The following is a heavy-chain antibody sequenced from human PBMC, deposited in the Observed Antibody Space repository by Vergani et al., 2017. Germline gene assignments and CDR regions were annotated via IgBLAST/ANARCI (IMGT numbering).Heavy chain of an antibody. D-gene: IGHD3-22*01. Sequence: QVQLVQSGAEVKKPGSSVKVSCKASGGTFSSYAISWVRQAPGQGLEWMGGIIPIFGTANYAQKFQGRVTITADESTSTAYMELSSLRSEDTAVYYCARVQYYYDSSGYYYPGAFDIWGQGTMVTVSS. CDR2: IIPIFGTA. CDR3: ARVQYYYDSSGYYYPGAFDI. CDR1: GGTFSSYA. J-gene: IGHJ3*02. V-gene: IGHV1-69*01.